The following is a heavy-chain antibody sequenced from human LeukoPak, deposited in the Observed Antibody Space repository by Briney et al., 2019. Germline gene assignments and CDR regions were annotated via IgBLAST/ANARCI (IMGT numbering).Heavy chain of an antibody. V-gene: IGHV3-23*01. D-gene: IGHD2-2*02. CDR1: GFTFSTYA. CDR2: ISGSGGGT. Sequence: GGSLRLSCAASGFTFSTYAMSWVRQAPGKGLEWVSAISGSGGGTYYADSVNGRFTISRDNSKNTLYLQMNSLRAEDTAVYYCAEVSLPYHLGPELGYYYYYYMDVWGKGTTVTVSS. J-gene: IGHJ6*03. CDR3: AEVSLPYHLGPELGYYYYYYMDV.